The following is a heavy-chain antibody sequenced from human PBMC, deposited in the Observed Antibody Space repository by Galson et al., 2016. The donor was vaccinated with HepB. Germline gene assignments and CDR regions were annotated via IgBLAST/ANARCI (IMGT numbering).Heavy chain of an antibody. J-gene: IGHJ6*02. V-gene: IGHV4-4*02. Sequence: SETLSLTCAVSSVSISSDYWWSWVRQPPAKGLEWIGEIFHSGGTNYNPSFKSRVTLSVDKSKNQFSLKLTSVTAADTAVYYCATGKAATNYYYGLDVWGLGTTVTVSS. D-gene: IGHD2-15*01. CDR2: IFHSGGT. CDR3: ATGKAATNYYYGLDV. CDR1: SVSISSDYW.